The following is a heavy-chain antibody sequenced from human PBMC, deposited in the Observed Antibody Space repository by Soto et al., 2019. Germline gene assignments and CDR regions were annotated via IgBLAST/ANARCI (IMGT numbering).Heavy chain of an antibody. Sequence: SGGSLRLSCAASGFTFSSYGMHWVRQAPGKGLEWVAVISYDGSNKYYADSVKGRFTISRDNSKNTLYLQMNSLRAEDTAVYYCAKGGGYSGYDQAYYYYGMDVWGQGTTVTVSS. CDR3: AKGGGYSGYDQAYYYYGMDV. V-gene: IGHV3-30*18. D-gene: IGHD5-12*01. J-gene: IGHJ6*02. CDR2: ISYDGSNK. CDR1: GFTFSSYG.